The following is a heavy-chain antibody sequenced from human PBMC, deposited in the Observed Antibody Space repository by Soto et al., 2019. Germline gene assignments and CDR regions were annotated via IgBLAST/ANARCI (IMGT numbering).Heavy chain of an antibody. CDR1: GGSISSGGYY. CDR3: ARAIQLWSYSPFDY. CDR2: IYYSGST. J-gene: IGHJ4*02. D-gene: IGHD5-18*01. Sequence: SETLSLTCTVSGGSISSGGYYWSWIRQHPGKGLEWIGYIYYSGSTYYNPSLKSRVTISVDTSKNQFSLKLSSVTAADTAVYYCARAIQLWSYSPFDYWGQGTLVTVS. V-gene: IGHV4-31*03.